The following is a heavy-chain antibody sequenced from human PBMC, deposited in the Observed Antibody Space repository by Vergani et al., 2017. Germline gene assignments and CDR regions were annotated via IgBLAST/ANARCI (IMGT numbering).Heavy chain of an antibody. CDR2: LGKDGINT. CDR3: AKYLRDSTDGLPDS. D-gene: IGHD2-21*02. CDR1: GFTFSNFG. Sequence: HVQLVESAGGVVQPGGSLRLSCAASGFTFSNFGMHWIRQAPGKGLEWLSYLGKDGINTRYRDAGKGRFTVSRDNSKDILYLQMESLRSEDTALYYCAKYLRDSTDGLPDSWCPGTLVIVSS. V-gene: IGHV3-30*02. J-gene: IGHJ4*02.